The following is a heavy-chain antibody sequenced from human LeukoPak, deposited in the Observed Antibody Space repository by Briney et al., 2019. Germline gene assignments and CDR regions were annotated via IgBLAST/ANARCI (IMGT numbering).Heavy chain of an antibody. J-gene: IGHJ4*02. CDR3: AREDRNYLTKFDY. V-gene: IGHV4-61*02. D-gene: IGHD5-24*01. Sequence: SETLSLTCTVSGGSISSNNYYWSWSRQPAGKGLEWIGRFYTSESTNYNPSLKSRVTISVDTSKNQFSLKLNSVTAADTAVYYCAREDRNYLTKFDYWGQGTLVTVSS. CDR1: GGSISSNNYY. CDR2: FYTSEST.